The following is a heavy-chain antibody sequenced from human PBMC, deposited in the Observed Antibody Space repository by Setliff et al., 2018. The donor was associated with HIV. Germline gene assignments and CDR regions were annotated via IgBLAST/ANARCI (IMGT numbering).Heavy chain of an antibody. J-gene: IGHJ4*02. Sequence: PGGSLRLSCAASGFTFSSYAMSWVRQAPGKGLEWVSAISGSGGSTYYADSVKGRFTISRDNSKNTLYLQMNSLRAEDTAVYYCAKTVALLRAARLDLGYWGQGTLVTVSS. V-gene: IGHV3-23*01. CDR2: ISGSGGST. CDR1: GFTFSSYA. CDR3: AKTVALLRAARLDLGY. D-gene: IGHD6-6*01.